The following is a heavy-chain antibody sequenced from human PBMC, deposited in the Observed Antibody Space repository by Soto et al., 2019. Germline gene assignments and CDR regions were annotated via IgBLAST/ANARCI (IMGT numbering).Heavy chain of an antibody. CDR2: IIPMFGTA. J-gene: IGHJ4*02. CDR3: ARELGAVAVAGRAFAY. D-gene: IGHD6-19*01. V-gene: IGHV1-69*05. CDR1: GGTFSSYA. Sequence: QVQLVQSGAEVKKPGSSVKVSCKASGGTFSSYATSWVRQAPGQGLEWMGGIIPMFGTAHYAQKFQGRVTRXXDESTSTAYMELSSLRSEDTAVYYCARELGAVAVAGRAFAYWGQGSLVIVSS.